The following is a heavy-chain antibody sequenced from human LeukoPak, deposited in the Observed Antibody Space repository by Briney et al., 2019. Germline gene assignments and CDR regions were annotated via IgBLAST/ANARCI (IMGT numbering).Heavy chain of an antibody. D-gene: IGHD3-22*01. V-gene: IGHV5-51*01. CDR1: GFGFTTYW. CDR2: IYPDDSDT. J-gene: IGHJ4*02. CDR3: ARLYYSASGYPDY. Sequence: GASLQISSQGSGFGFTTYWIVWGRRMPGKGGEWMGSIYPDDSDTRYSPSFQGQVTISADKSITTAYLQWSSPKASDTAMYYCARLYYSASGYPDYWGQGTLVTVSS.